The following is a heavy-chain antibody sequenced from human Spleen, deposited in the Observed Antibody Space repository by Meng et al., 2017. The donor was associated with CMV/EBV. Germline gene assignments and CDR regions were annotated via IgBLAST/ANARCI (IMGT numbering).Heavy chain of an antibody. CDR3: ARGKGGITIFGVVPTELDY. Sequence: GESLKISCAASGFTFSSYSMNWVRQAPGKGLEWVSSISSSSSYIYYADSVKGRFTISRDNAKNSLYLQMNSLRAADTAVYYCARGKGGITIFGVVPTELDYWGQGTLVTVSS. CDR2: ISSSSSYI. CDR1: GFTFSSYS. V-gene: IGHV3-21*01. D-gene: IGHD3-3*01. J-gene: IGHJ4*02.